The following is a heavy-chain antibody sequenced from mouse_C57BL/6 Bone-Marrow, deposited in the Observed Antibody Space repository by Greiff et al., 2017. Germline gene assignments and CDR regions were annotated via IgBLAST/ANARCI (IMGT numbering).Heavy chain of an antibody. CDR3: ARHERYYDYEGYFDY. D-gene: IGHD2-4*01. V-gene: IGHV1-62-2*01. Sequence: VQLQQSGAELVKPGASVKLSCKASGYIFTEYTIHWVKQRSGQGLEWIGWFYPGSGSIKYNERFKDKATLTADKSSNTFYMELSRLTSEDSAVYFCARHERYYDYEGYFDYWGQGTTLTVSS. CDR1: GYIFTEYT. J-gene: IGHJ2*01. CDR2: FYPGSGSI.